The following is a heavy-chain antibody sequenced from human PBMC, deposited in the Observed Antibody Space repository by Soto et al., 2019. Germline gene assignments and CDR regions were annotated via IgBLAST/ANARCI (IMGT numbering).Heavy chain of an antibody. V-gene: IGHV3-48*02. D-gene: IGHD3-3*01. CDR3: ARDFGHGYYLDY. CDR1: WFSFSNYN. J-gene: IGHJ4*02. Sequence: PGGSLRLSCVASWFSFSNYNMNWVRQAPGKGLEWVSYITDSSDTVHYADSVRGRFTISRDNAESSLYLQMNSLRDEDTAVYFCARDFGHGYYLDYWGRGTLVTVSS. CDR2: ITDSSDTV.